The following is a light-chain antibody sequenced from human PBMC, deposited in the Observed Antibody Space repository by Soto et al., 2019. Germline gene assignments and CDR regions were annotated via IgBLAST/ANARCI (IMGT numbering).Light chain of an antibody. V-gene: IGLV1-44*01. CDR1: SSNIGSHV. CDR2: NNN. J-gene: IGLJ3*02. Sequence: QPVLTQPPSASGTPGQRVTVSCSGSSSNIGSHVVYWYQQLAGTAPKLLMYNNNQRPSGVPDRFSGSKSGTSASLAISGLQSEDAADYYCAVWDDSLDGWVFGGGTQLTVL. CDR3: AVWDDSLDGWV.